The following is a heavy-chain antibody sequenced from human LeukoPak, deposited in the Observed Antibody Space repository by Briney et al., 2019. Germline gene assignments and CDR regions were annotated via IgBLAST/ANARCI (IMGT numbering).Heavy chain of an antibody. D-gene: IGHD4-17*01. CDR1: GDSVTTYY. V-gene: IGHV4-59*02. CDR2: ISYSGST. J-gene: IGHJ4*02. CDR3: ARESFDYGFDY. Sequence: SETLSLTCTVSGDSVTTYYWSWIRQAPGKGLDWIGYISYSGSTNYNPSLKSRVTISLDTPKNQFSLKLSSVTAADTAVYYCARESFDYGFDYWGQGTLVTVSS.